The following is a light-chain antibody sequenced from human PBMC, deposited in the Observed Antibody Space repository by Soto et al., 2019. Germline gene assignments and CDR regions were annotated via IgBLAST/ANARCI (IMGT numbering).Light chain of an antibody. CDR2: GAS. V-gene: IGKV3-20*01. J-gene: IGKJ5*01. CDR1: QSGSSSY. Sequence: IVLTQSPGTLSLSQGERATLSCRASQSGSSSYLAWYQQKPGQAPRLLIYGASSRATGIPDRFSGSGSETDFTLTISRLEPEDFAVYYCQQYATSPVTFGQGTRLEI. CDR3: QQYATSPVT.